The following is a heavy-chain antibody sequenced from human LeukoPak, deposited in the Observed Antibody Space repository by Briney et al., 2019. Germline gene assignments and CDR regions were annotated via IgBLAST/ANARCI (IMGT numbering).Heavy chain of an antibody. D-gene: IGHD3-9*01. V-gene: IGHV3-48*03. CDR1: GFTFSSYA. CDR2: ISSSGSTT. Sequence: PGGSLRLSCAASGFTFSSYAMHWVRQAPGKGLEWVSYISSSGSTTYYADSVKGRFTISRDNAKNSLYLEMNSLRAEDTAVYYCARDGVLRYFDQYYYYMDVWGKGTTVTISS. J-gene: IGHJ6*03. CDR3: ARDGVLRYFDQYYYYMDV.